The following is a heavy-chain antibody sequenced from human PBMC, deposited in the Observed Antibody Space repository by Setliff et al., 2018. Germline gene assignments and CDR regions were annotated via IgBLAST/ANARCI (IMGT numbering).Heavy chain of an antibody. V-gene: IGHV1-69*05. Sequence: GASVKVSCKAPGGTFSNIGISWVRQAPGQGLEWMGGIIPLFGTTNYAQEFQGRVTITTDESTNTAYMELSSLRSEDTAMYYCAREKVVVVSATSYHYYMDVWGKGTTVTVSS. CDR2: IIPLFGTT. CDR1: GGTFSNIG. CDR3: AREKVVVVSATSYHYYMDV. D-gene: IGHD2-15*01. J-gene: IGHJ6*03.